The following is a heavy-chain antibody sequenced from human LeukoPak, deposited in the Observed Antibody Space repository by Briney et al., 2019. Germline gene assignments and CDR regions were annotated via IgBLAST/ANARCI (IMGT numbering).Heavy chain of an antibody. CDR1: GXTVSSNY. D-gene: IGHD3-10*01. CDR3: TRDRSYFYGSGSYRRSFDY. Sequence: PGESLRLSCAASGXTVSSNYLSWVRQAPGKGLEWTSVIYSGGSTYYADSVKGRFTISRDNSKNSLYLQMSSLRAEDTAVYHCTRDRSYFYGSGSYRRSFDYWGQGTLVTVS. J-gene: IGHJ4*02. CDR2: IYSGGST. V-gene: IGHV3-53*01.